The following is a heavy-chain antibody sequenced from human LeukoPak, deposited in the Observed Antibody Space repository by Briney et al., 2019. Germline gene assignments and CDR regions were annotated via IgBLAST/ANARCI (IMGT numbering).Heavy chain of an antibody. D-gene: IGHD3-9*01. Sequence: SETLSLTCTVSGGSISSSSYYWGWIRQPPGKGLEWIGSIYYSGSTYYDPSLKSRVTISVDTSKNQFSLKLSSVTAADTAVYYCARLAAGPLAGYVYWGQGTLVTVSS. V-gene: IGHV4-39*01. CDR1: GGSISSSSYY. CDR2: IYYSGST. J-gene: IGHJ4*02. CDR3: ARLAAGPLAGYVY.